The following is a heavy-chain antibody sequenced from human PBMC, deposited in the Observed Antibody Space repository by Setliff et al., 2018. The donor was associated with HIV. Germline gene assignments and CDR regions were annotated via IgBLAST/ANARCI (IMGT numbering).Heavy chain of an antibody. D-gene: IGHD1-26*01. V-gene: IGHV1-46*01. CDR2: IYPGGARR. CDR1: GYAFTPYY. CDR3: ARGLVGATERYFFDS. J-gene: IGHJ4*02. Sequence: ASVKVSCKASGYAFTPYYMHWVRQAPGQGLEWMGIIYPGGARRSYAQKFQGRVTMTWDTSTSTVYMDLSSLRSEDTAMYYCARGLVGATERYFFDSWAQGTLVTVSS.